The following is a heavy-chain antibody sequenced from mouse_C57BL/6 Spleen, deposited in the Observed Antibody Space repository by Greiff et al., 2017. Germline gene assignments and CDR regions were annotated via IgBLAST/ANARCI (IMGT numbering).Heavy chain of an antibody. CDR3: DRAIHYGSSRGWFDY. Sequence: EVQLQQSVAGLVRPGASVKLSCAASGFTFKNTAMHWVQQTPEQGLEWIGTIDPANGNTKYAPKFQGKATITADTSSNTTYLQLNSRTSEDTAIYFYDRAIHYGSSRGWFDYWGQGTLVTVSA. J-gene: IGHJ3*01. V-gene: IGHV14-3*01. CDR2: IDPANGNT. D-gene: IGHD1-1*01. CDR1: GFTFKNTA.